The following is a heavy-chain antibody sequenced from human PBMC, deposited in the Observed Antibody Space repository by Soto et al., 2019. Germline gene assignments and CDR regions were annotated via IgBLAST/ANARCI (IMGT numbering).Heavy chain of an antibody. CDR2: IDPSDSYI. V-gene: IGHV5-10-1*01. J-gene: IGHJ3*01. CDR3: TNDAYAYIFNV. Sequence: PVESVTISCKVSGYNFTNYWIIWVLQMPGKGLEWMGRIDPSDSYINYSPSFQGHVTISADKSISTVYLQWDSLKASDTALYYCTNDAYAYIFNVWGQGTMVTVSS. CDR1: GYNFTNYW. D-gene: IGHD1-1*01.